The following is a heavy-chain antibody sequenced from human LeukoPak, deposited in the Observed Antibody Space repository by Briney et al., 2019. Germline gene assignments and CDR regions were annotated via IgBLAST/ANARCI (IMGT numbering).Heavy chain of an antibody. V-gene: IGHV4-39*01. Sequence: SETLSLTCTVSGGSINTYSFYGAVIRQPPGKGLEWIGSIYSGGTTFYNPSLKSRVTLSVDTSKNQFSLKLSSVAAADTAVYYCARHYLGGNYPDYFNHWGQGTLVTVSS. D-gene: IGHD1-26*01. CDR3: ARHYLGGNYPDYFNH. J-gene: IGHJ4*02. CDR2: IYSGGTT. CDR1: GGSINTYSFY.